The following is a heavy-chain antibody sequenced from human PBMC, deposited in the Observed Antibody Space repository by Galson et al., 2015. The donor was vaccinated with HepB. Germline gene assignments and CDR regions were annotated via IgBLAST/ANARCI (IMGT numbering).Heavy chain of an antibody. CDR3: AREFEFGSVIDHCYYYGMDV. D-gene: IGHD2/OR15-2a*01. J-gene: IGHJ6*02. CDR1: GFTFSSYS. Sequence: SLRLSCAASGFTFSSYSMNWVRQAPGKGLEWVSSISSSSSYIYYADSVKGRFTISRDNAKNSLYLQMNSLRAEDTAVYYCAREFEFGSVIDHCYYYGMDVWGQGTTVTVSS. V-gene: IGHV3-21*01. CDR2: ISSSSSYI.